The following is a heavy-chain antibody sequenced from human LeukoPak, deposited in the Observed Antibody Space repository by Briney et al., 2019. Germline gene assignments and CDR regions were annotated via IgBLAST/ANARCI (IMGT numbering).Heavy chain of an antibody. CDR1: GFTFGDYA. CDR2: IRGNAYGGTT. V-gene: IGHV3-49*03. CDR3: SKLPAYYFES. Sequence: PGRSLRLSCTASGFTFGDYAMSWFRQAPGKGLEWVCFIRGNAYGGTTAYAASVKGRFTISRDDSRSIAYLQMNSLKFEDTAVYYCSKLPAYYFESWGQGTLVTVSS. J-gene: IGHJ4*02.